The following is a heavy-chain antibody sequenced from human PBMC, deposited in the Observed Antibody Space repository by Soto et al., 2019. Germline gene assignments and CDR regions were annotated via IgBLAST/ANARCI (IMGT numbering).Heavy chain of an antibody. CDR1: GFTLSYHY. Sequence: EVQLVESGGGLVQPGGSLRLSCAVSGFTLSYHYIDWVRQAPGKGLEWVGRSRNKANSYSTDYVASVKGRFTISRDDSKNSLYLQMNTLKTEDTAVYYCARGVVVAGQFSGLDVWGHGTTVTVSS. V-gene: IGHV3-72*01. D-gene: IGHD2-21*01. J-gene: IGHJ6*02. CDR2: SRNKANSYST. CDR3: ARGVVVAGQFSGLDV.